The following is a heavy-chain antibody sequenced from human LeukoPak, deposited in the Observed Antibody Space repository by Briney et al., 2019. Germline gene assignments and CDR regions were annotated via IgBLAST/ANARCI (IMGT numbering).Heavy chain of an antibody. CDR3: PFGDSQIDY. V-gene: IGHV3-30*04. CDR2: ISYDGSDK. J-gene: IGHJ4*02. Sequence: GGSLRLSCAASGFTFSDYAIHWVRQAPGKGLEWVAVISYDGSDKYYADSVKGRFTISRDNSKNTLYVQMNSLRAEDTAVYYCPFGDSQIDYWGQGTLVTVSS. CDR1: GFTFSDYA. D-gene: IGHD4-17*01.